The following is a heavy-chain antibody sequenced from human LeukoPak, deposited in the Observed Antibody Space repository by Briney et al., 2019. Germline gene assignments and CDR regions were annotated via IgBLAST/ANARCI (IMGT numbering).Heavy chain of an antibody. CDR2: TKRKTDNGTT. CDR1: GFTFSNAW. CDR3: YTCFKKRTRCGWYNDLGY. Sequence: PGGSLRLSSAASGFTFSNAWMRWVRPAPGRGVWWVVRTKRKTDNGTTDYAEHVKGRFTSSRDDSNNTLYLQMHSLKTEDTAVKYGYTCFKKRTRCGWYNDLGYWGQGTLVTVS. D-gene: IGHD6-19*01. V-gene: IGHV3-15*01. J-gene: IGHJ4*02.